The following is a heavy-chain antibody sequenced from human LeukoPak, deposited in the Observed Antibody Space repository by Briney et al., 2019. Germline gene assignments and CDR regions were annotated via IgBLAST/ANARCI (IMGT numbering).Heavy chain of an antibody. Sequence: AETLSLTCTVSGGSISSSSYYWGWIRQPPGKGLEWIGDIYYRGSTNYNPSLKTRVTISVDTSKSQFSLKLSSVTAADTAVYYCARHDSKQWLVPGPFDYWGQGTLVTVS. D-gene: IGHD6-19*01. CDR2: IYYRGST. CDR1: GGSISSSSYY. V-gene: IGHV4-61*05. J-gene: IGHJ4*02. CDR3: ARHDSKQWLVPGPFDY.